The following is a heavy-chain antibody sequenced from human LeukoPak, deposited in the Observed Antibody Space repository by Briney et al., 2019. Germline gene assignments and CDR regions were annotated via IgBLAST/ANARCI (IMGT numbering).Heavy chain of an antibody. V-gene: IGHV3-21*04. CDR1: GFTFSDYT. D-gene: IGHD2-21*02. CDR2: ISGGSRSI. Sequence: GGSLRLSCAASGFTFSDYTMNWVRQAPGKGLERVSSISGGSRSIYYVDSVKGRFTISRDNAKNSLYLQVNSLRAEDTAIYYCARDYFYCGGDCFVDYWGQGTLVTVSS. J-gene: IGHJ4*02. CDR3: ARDYFYCGGDCFVDY.